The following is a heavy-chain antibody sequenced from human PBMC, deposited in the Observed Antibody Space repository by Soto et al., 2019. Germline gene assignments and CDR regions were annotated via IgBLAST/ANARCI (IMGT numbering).Heavy chain of an antibody. CDR1: GFTFSSYW. CDR2: IKEDGSGK. J-gene: IGHJ4*02. Sequence: EVQLVESGGGLVQPGGSLRLSCAASGFTFSSYWMTWVRQAPGKGLEWVANIKEDGSGKYYVDSVKGRFTISRDNTKNSRHLQLNSLRAEDTATYYCVKAWYNDVWGYYFDYWGQGTLVTVSS. D-gene: IGHD3-10*02. V-gene: IGHV3-7*01. CDR3: VKAWYNDVWGYYFDY.